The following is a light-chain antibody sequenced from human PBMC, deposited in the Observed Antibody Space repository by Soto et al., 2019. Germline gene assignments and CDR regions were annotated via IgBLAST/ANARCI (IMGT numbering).Light chain of an antibody. CDR3: QQYGGSPWT. CDR2: GAS. CDR1: QTVRSNS. V-gene: IGKV3-20*01. J-gene: IGKJ1*01. Sequence: DIVLTQSPGTLSLSPGERATLSWRASQTVRSNSLAWYQQKNGQAPRLLIYGASIRATDIPGRFGGHLYGTDFILSINRLETEDSAVYYCQQYGGSPWTFDQGTKVDIK.